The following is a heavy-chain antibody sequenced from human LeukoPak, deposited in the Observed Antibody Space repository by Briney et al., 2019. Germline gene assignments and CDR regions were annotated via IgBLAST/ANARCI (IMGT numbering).Heavy chain of an antibody. Sequence: SETLSLTCAVYGGSFSGHYWSWIRQPPGKGLEWIGEINHSGSTNYNPSLKSRVTISVDTSKNQFSLKLSSVTAADTAVYYCARDSDYGDYWFDPWGQGTLVTVSS. J-gene: IGHJ5*02. CDR3: ARDSDYGDYWFDP. CDR1: GGSFSGHY. V-gene: IGHV4-34*01. D-gene: IGHD4-17*01. CDR2: INHSGST.